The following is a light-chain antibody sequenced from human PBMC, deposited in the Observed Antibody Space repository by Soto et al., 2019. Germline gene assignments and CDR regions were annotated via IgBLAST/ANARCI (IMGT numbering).Light chain of an antibody. CDR1: SSDVGGYNY. CDR3: SSFAGSNVV. CDR2: EVS. V-gene: IGLV2-8*01. J-gene: IGLJ2*01. Sequence: QSALTQPPSASGSPGQSVTISCTGTSSDVGGYNYVSWYQQHPGKAPKLMISEVSKRPSGVPDRFSGSKSGNTASLTVSGLQAEDEAGYYCSSFAGSNVVFGGGAKLTVL.